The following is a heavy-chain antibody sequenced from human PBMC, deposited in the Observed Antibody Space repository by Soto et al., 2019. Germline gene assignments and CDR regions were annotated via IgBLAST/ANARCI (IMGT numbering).Heavy chain of an antibody. D-gene: IGHD2-2*01. CDR3: ARERKETGYCITPSCLYGLDV. J-gene: IGHJ6*02. CDR2: ITYSGST. Sequence: QVQLQESGPGLVKPSETLSLPCTVSGGSVKSGTYEWNWIRQPPGKGMEWIAYITYSGSTYYNPSLQSRVTISADTSKNQFSLRLSSVTAADTAGYHCARERKETGYCITPSCLYGLDVWCQGTTVTVSS. CDR1: GGSVKSGTYE. V-gene: IGHV4-61*01.